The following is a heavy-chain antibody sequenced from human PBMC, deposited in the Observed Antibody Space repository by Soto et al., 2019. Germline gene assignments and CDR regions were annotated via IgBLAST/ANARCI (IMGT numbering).Heavy chain of an antibody. CDR2: ISSDGGST. Sequence: GGSLRLSCSASGFTFSAYTMHWVRQAPGKRLESVSTISSDGGSTYYADSVKGRFTISRDNSKNTLYLQMSSLRTEDTGIFYCVKADGSGYRPYYYPMDVWGQGTTVTVSS. J-gene: IGHJ6*02. CDR1: GFTFSAYT. D-gene: IGHD3-22*01. CDR3: VKADGSGYRPYYYPMDV. V-gene: IGHV3-64D*08.